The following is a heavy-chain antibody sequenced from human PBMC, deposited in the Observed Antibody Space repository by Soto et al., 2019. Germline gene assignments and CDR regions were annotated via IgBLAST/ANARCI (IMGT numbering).Heavy chain of an antibody. CDR1: VCTFSSYS. V-gene: IGHV3-48*02. D-gene: IGHD3-3*01. CDR2: ISSHSRNT. CDR3: ATYYDEVYYYGMDV. Sequence: EVLLVESGGGLVQPGGSLRLSCTASVCTFSSYSMNWVCQAPGKGLEWVSYISSHSRNTHYADSVKGRFTISRDNARNSLYLQINSKREDNTAVYFCATYYDEVYYYGMDVWGTGTTAIVYS. J-gene: IGHJ6*04.